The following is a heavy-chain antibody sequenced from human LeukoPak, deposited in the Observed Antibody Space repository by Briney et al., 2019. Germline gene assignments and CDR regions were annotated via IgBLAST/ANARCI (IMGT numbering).Heavy chain of an antibody. V-gene: IGHV4-59*01. CDR1: GGSISSYY. D-gene: IGHD1-26*01. J-gene: IGHJ5*02. Sequence: PSETLSLTCTVSGGSISSYYWSWIRQPPGKGLEWIGYIYYSGSTNYNPSLKSRVTISVDTSKNQFSLKLSSVTAADTAVYYCARARIGWKYNWFDPWGQGTLVTVSS. CDR3: ARARIGWKYNWFDP. CDR2: IYYSGST.